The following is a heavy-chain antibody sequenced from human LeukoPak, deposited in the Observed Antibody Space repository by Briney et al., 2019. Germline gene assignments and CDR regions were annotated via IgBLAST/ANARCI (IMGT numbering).Heavy chain of an antibody. J-gene: IGHJ4*02. Sequence: ASVKVSCKASGYTFTSYGISWVRQAPGQGLEWMGWISAYNGNTNYAQKLQGRVTMTTDTSTSTAYMQLRSLRSDDTAVYYCAREGPYDSSRYYQPFDYWGQGTLVTVSS. CDR3: AREGPYDSSRYYQPFDY. CDR2: ISAYNGNT. V-gene: IGHV1-18*01. D-gene: IGHD3-22*01. CDR1: GYTFTSYG.